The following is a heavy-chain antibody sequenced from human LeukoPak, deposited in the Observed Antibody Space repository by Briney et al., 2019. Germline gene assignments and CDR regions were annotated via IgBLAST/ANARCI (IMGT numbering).Heavy chain of an antibody. V-gene: IGHV3-9*01. J-gene: IGHJ6*02. CDR2: ISWNSGSI. CDR1: GFTFDDYA. Sequence: GGSLRLSCAASGFTFDDYAMHWVRQAPGKGLEWVSGISWNSGSIDYADSVKGRFTISRDNAKNSLYLQMNSLRAEDTALYYCAKGLWFGEIDYYYYYGMDVWGQGTTVTVSS. D-gene: IGHD3-10*01. CDR3: AKGLWFGEIDYYYYYGMDV.